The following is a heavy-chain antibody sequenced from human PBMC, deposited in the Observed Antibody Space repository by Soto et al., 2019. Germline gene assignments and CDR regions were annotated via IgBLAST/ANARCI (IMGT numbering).Heavy chain of an antibody. CDR3: AKEGSSYYGMDV. V-gene: IGHV3-30*18. CDR2: ISYDGSNK. CDR1: GFTYCSYG. D-gene: IGHD3-10*01. J-gene: IGHJ6*02. Sequence: QVQLVESGGGVVQPGRSLRLSCAASGFTYCSYGMHGVRQAPGKGLEWVAVISYDGSNKYYADSVKGRFTISRDNSKNTLYLQMNSLRAEDTAVYYCAKEGSSYYGMDVWGQGPKVTVSS.